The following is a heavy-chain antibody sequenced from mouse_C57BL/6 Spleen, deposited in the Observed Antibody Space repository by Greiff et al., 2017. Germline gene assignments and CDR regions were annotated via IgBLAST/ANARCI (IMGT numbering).Heavy chain of an antibody. V-gene: IGHV1-59*01. J-gene: IGHJ4*01. CDR3: ARRGDLYAMDY. Sequence: QVQLKQPGAELVRPGTSVKLSCTASGYTFTSYWMHWVKQRPGQGLEWIGVIDPSDSYTNYNQKFKGKATLTVDTSSSTAYMQRSSLTSEDSAVYYCARRGDLYAMDYWGQGTSVTVSS. CDR2: IDPSDSYT. D-gene: IGHD3-3*01. CDR1: GYTFTSYW.